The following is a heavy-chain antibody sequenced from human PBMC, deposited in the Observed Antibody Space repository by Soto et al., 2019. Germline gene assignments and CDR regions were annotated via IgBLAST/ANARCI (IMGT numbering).Heavy chain of an antibody. V-gene: IGHV1-24*01. CDR1: GYTLTELS. Sequence: ASVKVSCKVSGYTLTELSMHWVRQAPGKGLEWMGGFDPEDGETIYAQKFQGRVTMTRNTSISTAYMELSSLRSEDTAVYYCARKTLYSGYDFLYWGQGTLVTVSS. CDR2: FDPEDGET. D-gene: IGHD5-12*01. CDR3: ARKTLYSGYDFLY. J-gene: IGHJ4*02.